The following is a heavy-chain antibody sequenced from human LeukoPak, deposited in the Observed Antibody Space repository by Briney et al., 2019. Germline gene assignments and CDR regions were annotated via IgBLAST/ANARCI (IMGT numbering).Heavy chain of an antibody. D-gene: IGHD3-22*01. J-gene: IGHJ4*02. V-gene: IGHV3-23*01. CDR3: AKLPLAYYDSSGYSVYYFDY. CDR1: GFTFSSYW. Sequence: GGSLRLSCAASGFTFSSYWMSWVRQAPGKGLEWVSAISGSGGSTYYADSVKGRFTISRDNSKNTLYLQMNSLRAEDTAVYYCAKLPLAYYDSSGYSVYYFDYWGQGTLVTVSS. CDR2: ISGSGGST.